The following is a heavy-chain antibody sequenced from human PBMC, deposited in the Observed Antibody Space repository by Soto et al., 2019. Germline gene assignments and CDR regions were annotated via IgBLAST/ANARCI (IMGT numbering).Heavy chain of an antibody. J-gene: IGHJ4*02. Sequence: PSETLSLTCAVYGGSFSGYYWSWIRQPPGKGLEWIGEINHSGSTNYNPSLKSRVTISVDTSKNQFSLKLSSVTAADTAVYYCARGLSVYGSGSYYIWGQGTLVTVSS. CDR2: INHSGST. V-gene: IGHV4-34*01. D-gene: IGHD3-10*01. CDR1: GGSFSGYY. CDR3: ARGLSVYGSGSYYI.